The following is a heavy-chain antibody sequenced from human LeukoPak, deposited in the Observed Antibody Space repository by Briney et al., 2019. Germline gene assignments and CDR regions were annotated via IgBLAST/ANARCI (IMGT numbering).Heavy chain of an antibody. J-gene: IGHJ5*02. Sequence: ASETLSLTCTVSGGSISSYYWSWIRQPPGKGLEWIGYIYYSGSTNYNPSLKSRVTISVDTSKNQFSLKLSSVTAADTAVYYCARTRIAVAGMVGPWGQGTLVTVSS. CDR3: ARTRIAVAGMVGP. CDR1: GGSISSYY. D-gene: IGHD6-19*01. V-gene: IGHV4-59*08. CDR2: IYYSGST.